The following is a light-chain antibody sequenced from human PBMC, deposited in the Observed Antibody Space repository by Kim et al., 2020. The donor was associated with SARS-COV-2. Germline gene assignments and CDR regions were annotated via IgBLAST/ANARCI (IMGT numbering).Light chain of an antibody. V-gene: IGLV1-44*01. CDR3: ASWDDSVSGVV. CDR2: GNN. CDR1: SSNIGSNT. Sequence: GQWITISCSGSSSNIGSNTVHWYKYVPGRAPKLLMYGNNRGPSGVPDRFSASKSGTSASLAISGLQSEDGADYHCASWDDSVSGVVFGGGTQLTVL. J-gene: IGLJ3*02.